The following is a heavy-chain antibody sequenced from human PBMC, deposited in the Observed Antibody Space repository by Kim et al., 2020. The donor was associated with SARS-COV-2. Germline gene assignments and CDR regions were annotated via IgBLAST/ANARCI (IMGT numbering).Heavy chain of an antibody. D-gene: IGHD2-2*01. Sequence: SETLSLTCTVSSGSVSSDSYYWSWIRQPPGKGLEWIGYLYYSGSTNYNPSLKSRVTISVDTSKNQFSLKVNSVTAADTAVYYCARERGYCSSSSCHYAF. CDR1: SGSVSSDSYY. V-gene: IGHV4-61*01. CDR2: LYYSGST. CDR3: ARERGYCSSSSCHYAF. J-gene: IGHJ3*01.